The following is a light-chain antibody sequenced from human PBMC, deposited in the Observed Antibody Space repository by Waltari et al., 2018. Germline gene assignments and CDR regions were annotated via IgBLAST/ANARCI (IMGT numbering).Light chain of an antibody. Sequence: QSVLTQPPSASGAPGQRVTISCSGSSSNVGNTVVNCYQQIPGTAPKLLIYRNDPRPSGVPDRFSGSKSGTSASLAISGLQSEDEGDYYCASWDDSPNGRWVFGGGTKLTVL. CDR3: ASWDDSPNGRWV. V-gene: IGLV1-44*01. CDR2: RND. J-gene: IGLJ3*02. CDR1: SSNVGNTV.